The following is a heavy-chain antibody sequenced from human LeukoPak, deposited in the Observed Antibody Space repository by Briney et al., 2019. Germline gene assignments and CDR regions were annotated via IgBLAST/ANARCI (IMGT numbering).Heavy chain of an antibody. CDR1: GGSISTYY. J-gene: IGHJ5*02. CDR3: ARAPRMVYASAWFDP. Sequence: SETLSLTCTVSGGSISTYYGNWIRQAPGKGLEWIGYIYYSGSTNYNPSLKSRVTISVDTSKNQFSLKLSSVTAADTAVYYCARAPRMVYASAWFDPWGQGTLVTVSS. D-gene: IGHD2-8*01. CDR2: IYYSGST. V-gene: IGHV4-59*01.